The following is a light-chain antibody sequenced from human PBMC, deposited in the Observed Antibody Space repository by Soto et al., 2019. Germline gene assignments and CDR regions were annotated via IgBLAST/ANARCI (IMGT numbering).Light chain of an antibody. CDR3: QQYNSYSPAT. V-gene: IGKV1-5*01. CDR1: QTFNPW. Sequence: DIQMTQSPSRMYASVGDTITITCRASQTFNPWVTWYQQKPGKAPKLLIYEAFTLQSGVSSRFSGNGSGTEFTLTISSLQPDDFATYYCQQYNSYSPATFGQGTKVDIK. CDR2: EAF. J-gene: IGKJ1*01.